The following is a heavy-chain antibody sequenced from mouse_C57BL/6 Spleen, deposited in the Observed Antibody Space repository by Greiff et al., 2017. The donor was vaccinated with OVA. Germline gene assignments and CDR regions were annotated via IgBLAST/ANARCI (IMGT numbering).Heavy chain of an antibody. CDR3: AREDYGSSHWYFEV. V-gene: IGHV1-53*01. J-gene: IGHJ1*03. CDR2: INPSNGGT. D-gene: IGHD1-1*01. Sequence: QVQLQQPGTELVKPGASVKLSCKASGYTFTSYWMHWVKQRPGQGLEWIGNINPSNGGTNYNEKFKSKATLTVDKSSSTAYMQLSSLTSEDSAVYYCAREDYGSSHWYFEVWGTGTTVTVSS. CDR1: GYTFTSYW.